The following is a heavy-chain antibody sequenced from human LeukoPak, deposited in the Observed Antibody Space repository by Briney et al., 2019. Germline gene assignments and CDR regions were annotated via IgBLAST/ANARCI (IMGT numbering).Heavy chain of an antibody. V-gene: IGHV4-59*08. CDR2: IYYSGST. CDR3: ARHHIVVVQAYMDV. Sequence: SETLSLTCTVSGGSISSYYWSWIRQPPGKGLEWIGYIYYSGSTNYNPSLKSRVTISVDTSKNQFSLKLSSVTAADTAVYCCARHHIVVVQAYMDVWGQGTTVNVYS. J-gene: IGHJ6*02. D-gene: IGHD2-2*01. CDR1: GGSISSYY.